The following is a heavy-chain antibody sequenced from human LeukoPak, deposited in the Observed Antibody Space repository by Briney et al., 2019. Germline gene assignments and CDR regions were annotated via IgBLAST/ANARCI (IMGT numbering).Heavy chain of an antibody. D-gene: IGHD4-17*01. CDR2: ISGSGGST. V-gene: IGHV3-23*01. Sequence: ETGGSLRLSCAASGFTFSSYAMSWVRKAPGKGLEWVSAISGSGGSTYYADSVKGRFTISRDNSKNTLYLQMNSLRAEDTAVYYCAKDPSHDCGDFSYFDYWGQGTLVTVSS. CDR1: GFTFSSYA. J-gene: IGHJ4*02. CDR3: AKDPSHDCGDFSYFDY.